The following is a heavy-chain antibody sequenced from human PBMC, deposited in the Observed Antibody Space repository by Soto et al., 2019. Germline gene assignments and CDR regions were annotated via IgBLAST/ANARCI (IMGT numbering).Heavy chain of an antibody. CDR2: IDPSDSRT. CDR3: ARVGDDYSSSGMDV. Sequence: PGESLKISCKGSGFSLSSYWINWVRQMPGKGLEWMGKIDPSDSRTTYSPSFQGHVTISVGKSISTAYLQWSSVKASDTAMYYCARVGDDYSSSGMDVWGQGTTVTVSS. J-gene: IGHJ6*02. D-gene: IGHD4-4*01. V-gene: IGHV5-10-1*01. CDR1: GFSLSSYW.